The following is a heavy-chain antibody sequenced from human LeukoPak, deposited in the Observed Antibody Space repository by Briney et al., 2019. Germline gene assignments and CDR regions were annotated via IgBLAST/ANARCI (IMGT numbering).Heavy chain of an antibody. Sequence: AGGSLRLSCAASGFTFNTYGMHWVRQAPGKGLEWVAVISYDGNKKYYADSVKGRFTISRDNSKNTLYLQMNSLRAEDTAVYYCAKENDDILTGYHYYCYGMDVWGKGTTVTVSS. V-gene: IGHV3-30*18. CDR1: GFTFNTYG. CDR2: ISYDGNKK. D-gene: IGHD3-9*01. J-gene: IGHJ6*04. CDR3: AKENDDILTGYHYYCYGMDV.